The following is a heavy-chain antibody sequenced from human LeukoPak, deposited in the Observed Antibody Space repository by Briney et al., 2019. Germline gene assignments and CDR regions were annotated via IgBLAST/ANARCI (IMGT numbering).Heavy chain of an antibody. CDR3: AREESGYCSSTSCYRLDV. CDR2: IYSGGST. Sequence: GGSLRLSCAASGFTVSSNYMSWVRQAPGKGLGWVSVIYSGGSTYYADSVKGRFTISRDNSKNTLYLQMNSLRAEDTAVYYCAREESGYCSSTSCYRLDVWGQGTTVTVSS. CDR1: GFTVSSNY. J-gene: IGHJ6*02. V-gene: IGHV3-66*01. D-gene: IGHD2-2*01.